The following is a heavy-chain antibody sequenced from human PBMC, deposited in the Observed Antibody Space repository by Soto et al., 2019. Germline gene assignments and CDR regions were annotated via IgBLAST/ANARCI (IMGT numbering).Heavy chain of an antibody. CDR2: ISGSGGST. CDR3: APYDILTGSPPGWFDP. V-gene: IGHV3-23*01. CDR1: GFTFSSYA. Sequence: PGGSLRLSCAASGFTFSSYAMSWVRQAPGKGLEWVSAISGSGGSTYYADSVKGRFTISRDNSKNTLYLQMNSLRAEDTAVYYCAPYDILTGSPPGWFDPWGQGTLVTVSS. J-gene: IGHJ5*02. D-gene: IGHD3-9*01.